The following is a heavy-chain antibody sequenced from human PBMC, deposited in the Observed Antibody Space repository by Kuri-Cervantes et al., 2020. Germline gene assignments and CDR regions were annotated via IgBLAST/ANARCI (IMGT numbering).Heavy chain of an antibody. CDR1: GGSISSSGYS. CDR3: ARLKSSSGYYFDC. V-gene: IGHV4-30-2*01. J-gene: IGHJ4*02. D-gene: IGHD3-22*01. CDR2: IYHNGDT. Sequence: SQTLSLTCAVSGGSISSSGYSWSWIRQPPGKALEWIGYIYHNGDTYYSPSLKSRVTMSVDRSKNQFSLRLNSVTAADTAVYYCARLKSSSGYYFDCWGQGTLVTVSS.